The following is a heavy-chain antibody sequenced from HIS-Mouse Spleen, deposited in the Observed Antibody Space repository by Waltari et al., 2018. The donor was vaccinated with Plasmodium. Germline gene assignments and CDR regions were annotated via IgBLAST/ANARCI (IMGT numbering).Heavy chain of an antibody. D-gene: IGHD1-26*01. J-gene: IGHJ4*02. CDR1: GFTFSSYA. V-gene: IGHV3-30*14. Sequence: AASGFTFSSYAMHWVRQAPGKGLEWVAVISYDGSNKYYADSVKGRFTISRDNSKNTLYLQMNSLRAEDTAVYYCATPRVGGSYFDYWGQGTLVTVSS. CDR3: ATPRVGGSYFDY. CDR2: ISYDGSNK.